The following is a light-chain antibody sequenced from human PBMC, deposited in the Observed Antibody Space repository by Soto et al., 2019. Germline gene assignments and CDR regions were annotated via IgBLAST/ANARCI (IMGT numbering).Light chain of an antibody. CDR2: AAS. CDR3: QQSYSTPPWT. CDR1: QSISSY. Sequence: DIQMTQSPSSLSASVGDRVTITCRPSQSISSYLNWYQQKPGKAPKLLIYAASSLQSGVPSRFSGSGSGTDFTLTISSLQPEDFATYDCQQSYSTPPWTFGQGTKVDIK. V-gene: IGKV1-39*01. J-gene: IGKJ1*01.